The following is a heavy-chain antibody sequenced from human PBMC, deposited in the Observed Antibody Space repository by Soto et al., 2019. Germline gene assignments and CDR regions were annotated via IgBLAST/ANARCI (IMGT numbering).Heavy chain of an antibody. D-gene: IGHD6-13*01. Sequence: GSGPTLVNPTQTLTLTCTFSGFSLSTSGMCVSWIRQPPGKALEWLALIDWDDDKYYSTSLKTRLTISKDTSKNQVVLTMTNMDPVDTATYYCARIRARLAAAGTWEFDYWGQGTLVTVSS. J-gene: IGHJ4*02. CDR3: ARIRARLAAAGTWEFDY. CDR1: GFSLSTSGMC. V-gene: IGHV2-70*01. CDR2: IDWDDDK.